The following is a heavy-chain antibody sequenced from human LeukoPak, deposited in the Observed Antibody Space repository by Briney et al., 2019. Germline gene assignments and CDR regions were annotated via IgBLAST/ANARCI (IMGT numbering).Heavy chain of an antibody. J-gene: IGHJ4*02. V-gene: IGHV1-3*01. CDR1: GYTFTSYA. CDR3: ARDLTGYGDYFDY. Sequence: ASVKVSCKASGYTFTSYAMHWVRQAPGQRLEWMGWINAGNGNTKYSQKFQGRVTITRDTSASTAYMELSSRRSEDTAVYYCARDLTGYGDYFDYWGQGTLVTVSS. D-gene: IGHD4-17*01. CDR2: INAGNGNT.